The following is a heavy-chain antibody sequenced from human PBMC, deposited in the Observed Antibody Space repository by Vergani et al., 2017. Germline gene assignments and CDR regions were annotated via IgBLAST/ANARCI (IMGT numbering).Heavy chain of an antibody. CDR1: GFTLSNYD. CDR3: AKDTGHCSGGKCYYPRFDS. V-gene: IGHV3-30*02. Sequence: QVQLVESGGGVVQRGGSLRLSCATSGFTLSNYDMQWIRQGPGKGLEFVAFIQFDESNQYYADSVKGRFTLSRDFSKNTLYLQMNSLRTDDTATYYCAKDTGHCSGGKCYYPRFDSWGQGALVSVSS. D-gene: IGHD2-15*01. CDR2: IQFDESNQ. J-gene: IGHJ5*01.